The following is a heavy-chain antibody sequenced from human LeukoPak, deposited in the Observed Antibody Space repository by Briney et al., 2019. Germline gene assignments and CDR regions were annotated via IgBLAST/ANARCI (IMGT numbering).Heavy chain of an antibody. Sequence: PSETLSLTCTVSYDSIGTYLWNWVRQPAGKGLEWLGRIFASGSTFYSPSLKSRVTMSVDTSKSQFSLKLNSVTAADTAVYYCARGAGYSREVNYYYYMDVWGKGTTVTVSS. V-gene: IGHV4-4*07. D-gene: IGHD1-26*01. CDR2: IFASGST. CDR1: YDSIGTYL. CDR3: ARGAGYSREVNYYYYMDV. J-gene: IGHJ6*03.